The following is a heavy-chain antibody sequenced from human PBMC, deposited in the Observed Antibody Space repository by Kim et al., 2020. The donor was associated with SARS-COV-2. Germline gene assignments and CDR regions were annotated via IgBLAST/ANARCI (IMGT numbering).Heavy chain of an antibody. V-gene: IGHV1-2*02. J-gene: IGHJ4*02. Sequence: ASVKVSCKASGYTFTGYNIHWVRHAPGQGLEWMGWINPDNGGTKYVEKFQGRVTMTRDTSISTAYLEMSSLKSDDTAIFYCARDMDYWGQGTLVTVSS. CDR3: ARDMDY. CDR2: INPDNGGT. CDR1: GYTFTGYN.